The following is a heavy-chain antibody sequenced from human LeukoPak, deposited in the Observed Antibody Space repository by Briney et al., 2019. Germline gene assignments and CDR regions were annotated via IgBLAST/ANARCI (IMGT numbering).Heavy chain of an antibody. CDR2: ITSSSSYK. CDR3: SREHALGDF. D-gene: IGHD2-2*01. Sequence: GGSLRLSCAAFGFTFSSYSMNWVRQAPGKGLEWVSSITSSSSYKYYADSVKGRFTISRDNAKNSLYLQMNSLRAEDTAVYYCSREHALGDFWGQGSLVTVSS. CDR1: GFTFSSYS. J-gene: IGHJ4*02. V-gene: IGHV3-21*01.